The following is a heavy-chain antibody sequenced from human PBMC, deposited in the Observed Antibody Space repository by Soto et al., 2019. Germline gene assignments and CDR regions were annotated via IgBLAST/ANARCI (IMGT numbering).Heavy chain of an antibody. Sequence: SQTLSLTCAISGDSVSSNSAAWNWIRQSPSRGLEWLGRTYYRSKWYNDYAVSVKSRITINPDTSKNQFSLQLNSVTPEDTAVYYCARGGLQAKLTYYYDSSGYSALDYWGQGTLVTVSS. D-gene: IGHD3-22*01. CDR3: ARGGLQAKLTYYYDSSGYSALDY. J-gene: IGHJ4*02. CDR2: TYYRSKWYN. V-gene: IGHV6-1*01. CDR1: GDSVSSNSAA.